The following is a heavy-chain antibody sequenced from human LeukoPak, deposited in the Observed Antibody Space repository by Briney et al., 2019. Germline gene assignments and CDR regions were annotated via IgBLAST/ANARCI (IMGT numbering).Heavy chain of an antibody. CDR3: ARSPPNWGLKYYFDY. J-gene: IGHJ4*02. CDR1: GFTVSSNY. D-gene: IGHD7-27*01. Sequence: GGSLRLSCAASGFTVSSNYMSWVRQAPGKGLEWVSVIYSGGSTYYADSVKGRFTISRDNSKNTLYLQMNGLRAEDTAVYYCARSPPNWGLKYYFDYWGQGTLVTVSS. CDR2: IYSGGST. V-gene: IGHV3-53*01.